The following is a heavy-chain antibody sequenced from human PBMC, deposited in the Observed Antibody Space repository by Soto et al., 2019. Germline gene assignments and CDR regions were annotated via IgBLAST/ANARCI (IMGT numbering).Heavy chain of an antibody. CDR2: IYHSGST. D-gene: IGHD2-15*01. Sequence: QLQLQESGSGLVKPSQTLSLTCAVSGGSISSGGYSWSWIRQPPGKGLEWIGYIYHSGSTYYNPSLKSRVSLSVDRSKNQVSLKLSSVPGADTAVYYCARGQVVAAQHWGQGTLVTVSS. J-gene: IGHJ4*02. V-gene: IGHV4-30-2*01. CDR1: GGSISSGGYS. CDR3: ARGQVVAAQH.